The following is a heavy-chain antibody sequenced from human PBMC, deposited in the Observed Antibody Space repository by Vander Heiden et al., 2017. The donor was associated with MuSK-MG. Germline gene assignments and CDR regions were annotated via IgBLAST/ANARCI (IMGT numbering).Heavy chain of an antibody. CDR1: GFSLSTSGMC. J-gene: IGHJ5*02. D-gene: IGHD3-10*01. CDR2: IDWDDDK. CDR3: ARAMVRGVTDWFDP. V-gene: IGHV2-70*01. Sequence: ESGPALVKPTQTLTLTCTFSGFSLSTSGMCVSWIRQPPGKALEWLALIDWDDDKYYSTSLKTRLTISKDTSKNQVVLTMTNMDPVDTATYYCARAMVRGVTDWFDPWGQGTLVTVSS.